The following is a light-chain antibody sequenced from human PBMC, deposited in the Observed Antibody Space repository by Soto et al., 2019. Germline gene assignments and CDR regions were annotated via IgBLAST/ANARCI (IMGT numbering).Light chain of an antibody. J-gene: IGLJ3*02. CDR2: EVT. CDR3: SSYIPRIFNWA. Sequence: QSALTQPASVSGSPGQSITISCTGTSSDVGGYNLVSWYQQHPGEAPKLMIYEVTNRPSGVSNRSSGSKSGNTASLTISGLQAEDEADYYCSSYIPRIFNWAFGGDTKVTGL. CDR1: SSDVGGYNL. V-gene: IGLV2-14*03.